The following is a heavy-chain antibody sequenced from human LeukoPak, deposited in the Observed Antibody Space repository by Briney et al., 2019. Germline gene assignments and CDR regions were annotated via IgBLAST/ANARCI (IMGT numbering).Heavy chain of an antibody. CDR3: AKTVVTPYYFDY. V-gene: IGHV3-23*01. CDR1: GFTFSGSA. CDR2: ISGAAVTT. J-gene: IGHJ4*02. Sequence: GGSLRLSCAASGFTFSGSAMSWVRQAPGKGLDWVSTISGAAVTTYYADSVKGRFTISRDNSKNTLYLQMNSLRADDTAVYYCAKTVVTPYYFDYWGQGTLVTVSS. D-gene: IGHD4-23*01.